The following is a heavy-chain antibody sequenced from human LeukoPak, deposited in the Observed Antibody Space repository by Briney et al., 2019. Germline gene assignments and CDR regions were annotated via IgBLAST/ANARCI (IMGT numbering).Heavy chain of an antibody. CDR3: ARDLEGSSWYYGY. Sequence: GGSLRPSCAASGFTFSSYSMNWVRQAPGKGLEWVSSISSSSSYIYYADSVKGRFTISRDNAKNSLYLQMNSLRAEDTAVYYCARDLEGSSWYYGYWGQGTLVTVSS. D-gene: IGHD6-13*01. J-gene: IGHJ4*02. CDR2: ISSSSSYI. CDR1: GFTFSSYS. V-gene: IGHV3-21*01.